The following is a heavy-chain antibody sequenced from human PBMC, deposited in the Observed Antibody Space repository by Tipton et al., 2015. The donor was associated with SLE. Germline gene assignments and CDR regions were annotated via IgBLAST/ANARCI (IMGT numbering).Heavy chain of an antibody. D-gene: IGHD6-6*01. CDR3: AVYSSSWGSFDY. CDR2: IYYSGST. CDR1: GGSISSSSYY. Sequence: TLSLTCTVSGGSISSSSYYWGWIRQPPGKGLEWIGSIYYSGSTYYNPSLKSRVTISVDTSKNQFSLKLSSVTAADTAVYYCAVYSSSWGSFDYWGQGTLVTVSS. V-gene: IGHV4-39*07. J-gene: IGHJ4*02.